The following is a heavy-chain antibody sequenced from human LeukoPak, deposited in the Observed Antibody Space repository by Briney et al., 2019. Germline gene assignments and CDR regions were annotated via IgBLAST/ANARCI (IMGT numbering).Heavy chain of an antibody. CDR3: TGDVYQH. D-gene: IGHD1-14*01. CDR2: IYSGGST. J-gene: IGHJ1*01. V-gene: IGHV3-53*01. Sequence: GGSLRLSCAASGLTVKSKYMSCVRQAPGKGLEWVSIIYSGGSTNYADSVKGRFTISRDNSKNTVYLQMNSLRAEDTAVYYCTGDVYQHWGQGTLVTVSS. CDR1: GLTVKSKY.